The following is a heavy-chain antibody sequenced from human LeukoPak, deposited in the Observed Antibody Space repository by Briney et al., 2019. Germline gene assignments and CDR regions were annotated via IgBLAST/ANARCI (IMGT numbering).Heavy chain of an antibody. J-gene: IGHJ4*02. CDR1: GFTFSSYS. CDR3: ATKTLGSADGGDY. CDR2: ISSSSSYI. D-gene: IGHD7-27*01. Sequence: GGSLRLSCAASGFTFSSYSMNWVRQAPGKGLEWVSSISSSSSYIYYAGSVKGRFTISRDNAKNSLYLQMNSLRAEDTAVYYCATKTLGSADGGDYWGQGTLVTVSS. V-gene: IGHV3-21*01.